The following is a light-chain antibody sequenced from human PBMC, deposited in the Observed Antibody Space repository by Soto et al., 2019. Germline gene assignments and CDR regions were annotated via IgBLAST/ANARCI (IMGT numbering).Light chain of an antibody. CDR1: QSISSW. CDR3: QHYNTYST. J-gene: IGKJ1*01. CDR2: KAS. V-gene: IGKV1-5*03. Sequence: DIKMTQSPSTLSASVGDRVIITFRASQSISSWLAWYQQKPGKAPKLLIYKASSLESGVPSRFSGSGSGTEFTLTISSLQPDDFATYYCQHYNTYSTFGQGTKVDI.